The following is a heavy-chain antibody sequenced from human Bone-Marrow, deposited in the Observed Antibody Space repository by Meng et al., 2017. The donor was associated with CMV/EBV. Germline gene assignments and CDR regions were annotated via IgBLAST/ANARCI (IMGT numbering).Heavy chain of an antibody. CDR3: AKVVHYYDTSGFYHFYFDY. CDR1: GFTFNSYA. D-gene: IGHD3-22*01. CDR2: INSGDSHT. Sequence: GESLKISCAASGFTFNSYAMSWVRQAPGKGLEWVSTINSGDSHTYYADSVKGRFTISRDTSKNTLYLQMNSLRAEDTAVYFCAKVVHYYDTSGFYHFYFDYWGQGTLVTVSS. V-gene: IGHV3-23*03. J-gene: IGHJ4*02.